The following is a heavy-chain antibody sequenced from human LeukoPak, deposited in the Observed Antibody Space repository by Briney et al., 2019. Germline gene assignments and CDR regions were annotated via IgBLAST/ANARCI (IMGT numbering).Heavy chain of an antibody. V-gene: IGHV4-59*11. CDR3: ARDLVPVTKGFDI. D-gene: IGHD4-17*01. CDR1: GDSFSSHY. Sequence: SETLSLTCAVSGDSFSSHYWTWIRQSPGTGLEWIGYISHIGRTNYNPSLKSRVTISIDTSKNQFSLKLRSVTAADTAVYYCARDLVPVTKGFDIWGQGTMVSVS. CDR2: ISHIGRT. J-gene: IGHJ3*02.